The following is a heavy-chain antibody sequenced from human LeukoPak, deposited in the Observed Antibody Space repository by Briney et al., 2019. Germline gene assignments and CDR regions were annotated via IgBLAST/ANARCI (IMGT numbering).Heavy chain of an antibody. CDR1: GFTVSSNY. J-gene: IGHJ4*02. V-gene: IGHV3-66*01. D-gene: IGHD6-13*01. CDR3: ARWGAAAGFDY. Sequence: GGSLRLFCAASGFTVSSNYMSWVRQAPGKGLEWVSVIYSGGTTYYADSVKGRFTISRDNSKNTLYLQMNSLRAEDTAVYYCARWGAAAGFDYWGQGTLVTVSS. CDR2: IYSGGTT.